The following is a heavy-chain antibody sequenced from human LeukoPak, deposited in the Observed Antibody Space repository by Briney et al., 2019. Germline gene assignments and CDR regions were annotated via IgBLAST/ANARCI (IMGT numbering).Heavy chain of an antibody. CDR2: INPNSGGT. V-gene: IGHV1-2*02. CDR1: GYTFTGYY. CDR3: ARGTVGATLVPNPFDY. Sequence: GASVKVSCKASGYTFTGYYMHWVRQAPGQGLEWMGWINPNSGGTNYAQKFQGRVTMTRDTSISTAYMELSRLRSDDTAVYYCARGTVGATLVPNPFDYWGQGTLVTVSS. D-gene: IGHD1-26*01. J-gene: IGHJ4*02.